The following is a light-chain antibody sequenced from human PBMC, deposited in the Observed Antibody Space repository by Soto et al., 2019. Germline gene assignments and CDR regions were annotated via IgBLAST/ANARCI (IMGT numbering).Light chain of an antibody. CDR2: VAS. CDR1: DSLRTF. V-gene: IGKV3-11*01. CDR3: QQRRNWQVT. J-gene: IGKJ5*01. Sequence: EIVLTQSPATLSLSPGESVTLSCRASDSLRTFLAWYQQRPGQPPRLLIYVASNRATGIPDRFSGSGYGTDFTLTISSLEPEDFAVYYCQQRRNWQVTFGQGTRLEI.